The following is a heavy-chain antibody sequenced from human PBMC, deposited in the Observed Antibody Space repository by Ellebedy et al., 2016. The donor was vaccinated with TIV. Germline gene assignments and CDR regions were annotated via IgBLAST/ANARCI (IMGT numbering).Heavy chain of an antibody. Sequence: GESLKISXEASGFFFSSYAMAWVRQTPGKGLEWVSTITDTAVNTFYADSVKGRFTISRDNSKDTLYLQMNSLRAEDTAVYYCARRGRGTVGFDNWGQGTLVTVSS. J-gene: IGHJ4*02. D-gene: IGHD1-7*01. CDR2: ITDTAVNT. V-gene: IGHV3-23*01. CDR3: ARRGRGTVGFDN. CDR1: GFFFSSYA.